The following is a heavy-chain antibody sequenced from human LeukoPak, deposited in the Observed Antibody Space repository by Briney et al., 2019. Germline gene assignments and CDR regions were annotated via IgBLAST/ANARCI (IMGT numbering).Heavy chain of an antibody. CDR1: GYTFTGYN. D-gene: IGHD3-16*01. CDR3: AWRWAGGFDY. J-gene: IGHJ4*02. Sequence: ASVKVSCKASGYTFTGYNMHWVRQAPGQGLEWMGWINPNNGGTNYAQKFQGRVTMTSDTSISTAYMEVGRLRSDDTAVYYCAWRWAGGFDYWGQGTLVTVSS. CDR2: INPNNGGT. V-gene: IGHV1-2*02.